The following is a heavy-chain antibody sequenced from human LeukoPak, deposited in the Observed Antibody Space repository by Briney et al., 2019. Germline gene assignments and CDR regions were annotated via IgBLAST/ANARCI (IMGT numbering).Heavy chain of an antibody. CDR1: GFTFSSYS. D-gene: IGHD5-24*01. Sequence: GGSLRLSCAASGFTFSSYSMNWVRQAPGKGLEWVSSISSSSSYIYYADSVKGRFTISRDNAKNSLYLQMNSLRAEDTAVYYCASRRDGYNSGAFDIWGQGTMVTVSS. CDR2: ISSSSSYI. CDR3: ASRRDGYNSGAFDI. V-gene: IGHV3-21*01. J-gene: IGHJ3*02.